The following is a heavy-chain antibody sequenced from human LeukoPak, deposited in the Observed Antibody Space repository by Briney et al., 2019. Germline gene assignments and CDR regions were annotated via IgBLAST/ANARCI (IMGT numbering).Heavy chain of an antibody. D-gene: IGHD4-17*01. Sequence: PGGSLRLSCAASGLSFSSYGMHWVRQAPGKGLEWVAVIWSDGRNKFYADSVKGRFTISRDNSKNTLFLQMSSLRADDTAVYYCAREVTNDAFDIWGQGTMVIVSS. CDR3: AREVTNDAFDI. V-gene: IGHV3-33*01. J-gene: IGHJ3*02. CDR1: GLSFSSYG. CDR2: IWSDGRNK.